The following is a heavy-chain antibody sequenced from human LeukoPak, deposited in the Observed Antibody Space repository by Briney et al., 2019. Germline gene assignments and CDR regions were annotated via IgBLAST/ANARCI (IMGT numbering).Heavy chain of an antibody. V-gene: IGHV3-23*01. Sequence: GGSLRLSCAASGFTFSIHAMSCVREAPGRGVECVSILLGTGGSTYYADSEKSRFTLSRDNSKNTRYLQMYSLRAEDTPLYYSAKCSPDYCDSSGHLTCYYFDYWGRGPVVSVSS. CDR2: LLGTGGST. CDR3: AKCSPDYCDSSGHLTCYYFDY. CDR1: GFTFSIHA. D-gene: IGHD3-22*01. J-gene: IGHJ4*02.